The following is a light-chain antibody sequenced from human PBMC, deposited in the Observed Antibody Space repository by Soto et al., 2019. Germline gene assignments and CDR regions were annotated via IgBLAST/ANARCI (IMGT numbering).Light chain of an antibody. CDR1: QSVSSSY. CDR2: GAS. V-gene: IGKV3-20*01. CDR3: QQYGSSPPLT. J-gene: IGKJ4*01. Sequence: EIVLTQSPGTLSLSPGERATLPCSASQSVSSSYLAWYQQKPGQAPRLLIYGASSRATGIPDRFSGSGSGTDFTLTISRLEPEDFAVYYCQQYGSSPPLTFGGGTKVDIK.